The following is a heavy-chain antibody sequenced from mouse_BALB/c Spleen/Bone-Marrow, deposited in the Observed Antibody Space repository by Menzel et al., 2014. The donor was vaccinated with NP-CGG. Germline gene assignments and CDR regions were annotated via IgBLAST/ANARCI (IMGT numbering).Heavy chain of an antibody. V-gene: IGHV5-17*02. Sequence: DVKLMESGGGLVQPGGSRKLSCAASGFTFSSFGMHWVRQAPEKGLEWIAYISSDSGAIFYADTVKGRFTISRDNPKNTLFLQMTSLRSEDTAIYFCTRGGNWEDFDYWGQGTTLTVSS. D-gene: IGHD4-1*01. CDR2: ISSDSGAI. CDR3: TRGGNWEDFDY. CDR1: GFTFSSFG. J-gene: IGHJ2*01.